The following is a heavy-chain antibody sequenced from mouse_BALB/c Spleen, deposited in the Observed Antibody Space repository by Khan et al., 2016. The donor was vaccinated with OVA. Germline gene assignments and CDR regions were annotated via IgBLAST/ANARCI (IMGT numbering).Heavy chain of an antibody. CDR1: GYSITTDYA. V-gene: IGHV3-2*02. CDR2: ISYSGNT. CDR3: ARVYGGDFDY. J-gene: IGHJ2*01. Sequence: EVKLLESGPGLVKPSQSLSLTCTVTGYSITTDYAWNWIRQFPGNKLEWMGYISYSGNTKYNPSLKSRISITRDTSKNQFFLQLKSVTTEDTARYDCARVYGGDFDYWGQGTTLTVSS. D-gene: IGHD1-1*01.